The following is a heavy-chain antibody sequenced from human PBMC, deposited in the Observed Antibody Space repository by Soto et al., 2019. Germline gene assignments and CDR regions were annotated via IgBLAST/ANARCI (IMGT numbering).Heavy chain of an antibody. J-gene: IGHJ4*02. V-gene: IGHV3-30*18. CDR1: GFTFSSYG. CDR2: ISYDGSNK. Sequence: QVQLVESGGGVVQPGRSLRLSCAASGFTFSSYGMHWLRQAPGKGLEWVAVISYDGSNKYYADSVKGRFTISRDNSKNTLYLQMNSLRAEDTAVYYCAKDPPPYWGQGTLVTVSS. CDR3: AKDPPPY.